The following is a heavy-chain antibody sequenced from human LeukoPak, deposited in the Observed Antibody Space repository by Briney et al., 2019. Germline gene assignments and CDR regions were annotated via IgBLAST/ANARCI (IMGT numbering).Heavy chain of an antibody. V-gene: IGHV3-30*02. J-gene: IGHJ5*02. CDR2: IRYDGSNK. Sequence: GGSLRLSCAASGFTFSSYGMHWVRQAPGKGLEWVAFIRYDGSNKYYADSVKGRFTISRDNSKNTLYLQMNSLKASDTAMYYCARSAQGTGWFDPWGQGTLVTVSS. D-gene: IGHD3-10*01. CDR1: GFTFSSYG. CDR3: ARSAQGTGWFDP.